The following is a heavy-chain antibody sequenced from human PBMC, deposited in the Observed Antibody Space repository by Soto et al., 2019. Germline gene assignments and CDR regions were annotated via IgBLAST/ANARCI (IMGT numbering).Heavy chain of an antibody. CDR3: VRDIWDTSGWYFDY. CDR1: GFPFSPYG. CDR2: IYFDGSNK. Sequence: QVQLVESGGGVVQPGRSLRLSCAASGFPFSPYGMHWVRQAPGKGLEWLALIYFDGSNKYYSDSVKGRFTISRDNSNNTLYLQMNSLRAEDTATYYCVRDIWDTSGWYFDYWGQGALVTVSS. V-gene: IGHV3-33*01. D-gene: IGHD6-19*01. J-gene: IGHJ4*02.